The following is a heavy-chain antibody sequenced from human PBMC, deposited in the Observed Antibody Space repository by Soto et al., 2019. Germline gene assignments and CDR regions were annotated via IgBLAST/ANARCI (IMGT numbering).Heavy chain of an antibody. D-gene: IGHD3-10*01. CDR1: GGSFSGYY. Sequence: QVQLQQWGAGLLKPSETLSLTCAVYGGSFSGYYWSWIRQPPGKGLEWIGEINHSGSTNYNPSLKSRVTISVDTSKNQFSLKLSSVTAADTAVYYCARDGSGSYYNLYYYYGIDVWGQGTTVTVSS. CDR2: INHSGST. J-gene: IGHJ6*02. V-gene: IGHV4-34*01. CDR3: ARDGSGSYYNLYYYYGIDV.